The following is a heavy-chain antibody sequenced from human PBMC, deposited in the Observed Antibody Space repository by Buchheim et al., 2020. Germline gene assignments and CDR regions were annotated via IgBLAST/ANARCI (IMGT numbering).Heavy chain of an antibody. CDR1: GFTFSNYW. CDR3: VRSLRLLRGDY. CDR2: IKEDGSEK. D-gene: IGHD2-15*01. J-gene: IGHJ4*02. Sequence: EVQLLESGGGLVQPGGSLRLSCAASGFTFSNYWMSWVRQAPGKGLEWVANIKEDGSEKYYVDSVKGRFITSRDNARNFLSLQMSSLRAEDTAVYYCVRSLRLLRGDYWGRGTL. V-gene: IGHV3-7*01.